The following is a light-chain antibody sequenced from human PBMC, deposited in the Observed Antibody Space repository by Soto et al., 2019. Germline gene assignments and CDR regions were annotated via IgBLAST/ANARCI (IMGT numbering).Light chain of an antibody. J-gene: IGKJ4*01. CDR3: QQSYTSPVT. Sequence: DIQMTQSPSSLSVSIGVRVTITCRASQSISTYLNWYEQKPGKAPNLLIYGASTLQSGVPSRFSGGGSGTYLTLTISGLQPEDFGSYYCQQSYTSPVTFGGGTKVEIK. CDR2: GAS. CDR1: QSISTY. V-gene: IGKV1-39*01.